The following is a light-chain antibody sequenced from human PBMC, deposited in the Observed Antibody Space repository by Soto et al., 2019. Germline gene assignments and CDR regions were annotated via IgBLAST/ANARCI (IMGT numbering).Light chain of an antibody. V-gene: IGKV3-15*01. CDR2: GAS. Sequence: EIVMTQSPATLSVSPGERATLSCRASQSVSSNLAWYQQKPGQAPRLLIYGASTRATGIPARFSGSGSGTEFTLTISSLQSEDFAVYYCQQYNNWPQTFGQWTKGEIK. CDR3: QQYNNWPQT. CDR1: QSVSSN. J-gene: IGKJ1*01.